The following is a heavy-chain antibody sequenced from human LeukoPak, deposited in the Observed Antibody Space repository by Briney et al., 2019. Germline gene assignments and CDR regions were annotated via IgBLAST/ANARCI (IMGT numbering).Heavy chain of an antibody. CDR2: TYYRSHQWHS. J-gene: IGHJ4*02. CDR3: GRETDFGVVTN. Sequence: SQTLSLTCAISGDSVSSNGASWNWIRQSPSRGLEWLGRTYYRSHQWHSGYAPSVKGRITLNPDTSKNQFSLQLNSMTPEDTAVYYCGRETDFGVVTNWGQGTLVTVSS. D-gene: IGHD3-3*01. CDR1: GDSVSSNGAS. V-gene: IGHV6-1*01.